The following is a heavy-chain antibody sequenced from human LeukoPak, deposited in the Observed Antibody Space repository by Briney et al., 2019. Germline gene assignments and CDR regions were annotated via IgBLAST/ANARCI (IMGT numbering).Heavy chain of an antibody. V-gene: IGHV3-30-3*01. J-gene: IGHJ4*02. CDR3: ARDSSGYYAY. CDR2: ISYDGSNK. D-gene: IGHD3-22*01. CDR1: GFTFSSYA. Sequence: PGGSLRFSCAASGFTFSSYAMHWVRQAPGKGLEWVAVISYDGSNKYYADSAKGRFTISRDNSKNTLYLQMNSLRAEDTAVYYCARDSSGYYAYWGQGTLVTVSS.